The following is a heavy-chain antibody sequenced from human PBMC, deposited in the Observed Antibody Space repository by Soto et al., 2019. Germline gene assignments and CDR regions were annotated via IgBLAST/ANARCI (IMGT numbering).Heavy chain of an antibody. V-gene: IGHV3-48*03. Sequence: EVQLVESGGGLVQPGGSLRLSCAASGFTFSSYEMNWVRQAPGKGLEWVSYISSSGSTIYYADSVKGRFTISRDNAKNSLYLQMNSLRAEDTAVYYWAREEGLLWFWELDPHYGMDVWGQGTTVTVSS. D-gene: IGHD3-10*01. CDR2: ISSSGSTI. J-gene: IGHJ6*02. CDR1: GFTFSSYE. CDR3: AREEGLLWFWELDPHYGMDV.